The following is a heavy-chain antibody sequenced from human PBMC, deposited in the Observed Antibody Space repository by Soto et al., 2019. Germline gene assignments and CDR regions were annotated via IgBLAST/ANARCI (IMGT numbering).Heavy chain of an antibody. CDR1: GASVTRAGSY. J-gene: IGHJ4*02. V-gene: IGHV4-31*11. CDR3: ATRTTVTTFYY. Sequence: QVQLQESGPGLVKPSQTLSLTCDVSGASVTRAGSYWVWIRQRPGQGLEWIGYIYFDGTTYYNPYLKRRVIISADPSRNQFSLSLSFLIAADTAVYYCATRTTVTTFYYWGQGTLVTVSS. D-gene: IGHD4-17*01. CDR2: IYFDGTT.